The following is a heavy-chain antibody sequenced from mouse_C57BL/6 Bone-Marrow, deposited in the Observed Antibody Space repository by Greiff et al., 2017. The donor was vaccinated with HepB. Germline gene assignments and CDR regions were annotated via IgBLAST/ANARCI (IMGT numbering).Heavy chain of an antibody. CDR3: ARGHYGSSYWFAY. CDR1: GYSITSGYY. V-gene: IGHV3-6*01. J-gene: IGHJ3*01. CDR2: ISYDGSN. Sequence: ESGPGLVKPSQSLSLTCSVTGYSITSGYYWNWIRQFPGNKLEWMGYISYDGSNNYNPSLKNRISITRDTSKNQFFLKLNSVTTEDTATYYCARGHYGSSYWFAYWGQGTLVTVSA. D-gene: IGHD1-1*01.